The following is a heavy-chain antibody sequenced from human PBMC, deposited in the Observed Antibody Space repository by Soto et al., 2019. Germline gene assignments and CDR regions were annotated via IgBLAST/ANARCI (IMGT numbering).Heavy chain of an antibody. Sequence: GGSLRLSCAASGFTFDDYAMHWVRQAPGKGLEWVSGISWNSGSIGYADSVKGRFTISRDNAKNSLYLQMNSLRAEDTALYYCAKGSTYYYYYYMDVWGKGTTVTVSS. V-gene: IGHV3-9*01. CDR3: AKGSTYYYYYYMDV. J-gene: IGHJ6*03. CDR1: GFTFDDYA. CDR2: ISWNSGSI.